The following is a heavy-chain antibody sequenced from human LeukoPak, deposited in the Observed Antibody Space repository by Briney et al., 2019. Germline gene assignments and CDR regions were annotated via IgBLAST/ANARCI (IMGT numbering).Heavy chain of an antibody. CDR2: INHSGST. D-gene: IGHD3-22*01. Sequence: PSETLSLTCAVYGGSFSGYYWSWIRQPPGKGLEWIGEINHSGSTNYNPSLKSRVTISVDTSKNQFSLKLSSVTAADTVVYYCARRGGYYDSSGFSYWGQGTLVTVSS. CDR3: ARRGGYYDSSGFSY. V-gene: IGHV4-34*01. J-gene: IGHJ4*02. CDR1: GGSFSGYY.